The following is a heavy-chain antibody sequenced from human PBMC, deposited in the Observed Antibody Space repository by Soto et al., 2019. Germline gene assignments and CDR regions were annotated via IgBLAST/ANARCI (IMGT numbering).Heavy chain of an antibody. CDR1: GFTFSSYG. D-gene: IGHD7-27*01. J-gene: IGHJ3*02. CDR3: ARDDFLTAGDAFDI. V-gene: IGHV3-33*01. Sequence: PGGSLRLSCAASGFTFSSYGMHWVRQAPGKGLERVAVIWYDGSNKYYADSVKGRFTISRDNSKNTLYLQMNSLRAEDTAVYYCARDDFLTAGDAFDIWGQGTMVTVS. CDR2: IWYDGSNK.